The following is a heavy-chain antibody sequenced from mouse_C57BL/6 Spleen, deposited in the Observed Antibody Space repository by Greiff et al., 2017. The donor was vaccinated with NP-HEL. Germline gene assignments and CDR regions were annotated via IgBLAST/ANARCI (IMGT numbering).Heavy chain of an antibody. V-gene: IGHV1-50*01. CDR3: ARQGQLRLPYYFDY. CDR1: GYTFTSYW. D-gene: IGHD3-2*02. Sequence: QVQLQQPGAELVKPGASVKLSCKASGYTFTSYWMQWVKQRPGQGLEWIGEIDPSDSYTNYNQKFKGKATLTVDTSSSTAYMQLSSLTSEDSAVYYCARQGQLRLPYYFDYWGQGTTLTVSS. CDR2: IDPSDSYT. J-gene: IGHJ2*01.